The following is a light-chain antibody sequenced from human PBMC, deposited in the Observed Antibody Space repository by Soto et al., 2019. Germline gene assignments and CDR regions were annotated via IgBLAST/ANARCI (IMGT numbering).Light chain of an antibody. J-gene: IGLJ1*01. CDR3: TSYTSSITYV. V-gene: IGLV2-14*03. CDR2: DVT. Sequence: QSALTQPASVSGSPGQSITISCTGTSSDVGGYNFVSWYQHHPGKAPKLIIYDVTNRPSGISNRFSGSKSGNTDSLTISGLQAEDEDDYYCTSYTSSITYVFGTVTQLTVL. CDR1: SSDVGGYNF.